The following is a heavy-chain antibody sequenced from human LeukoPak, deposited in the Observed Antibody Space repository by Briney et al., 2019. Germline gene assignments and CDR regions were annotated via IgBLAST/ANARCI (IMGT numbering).Heavy chain of an antibody. CDR1: GFTFSNYG. D-gene: IGHD7-27*01. CDR3: ASDKLGTDAFDI. J-gene: IGHJ3*02. Sequence: TGGSLRLSCAASGFTFSNYGMHWVRQAPGKGLEWVAVISHDGINKYYADSVKGRFSISRDNSKNTLYLQMNSLRAEDTAVYYCASDKLGTDAFDIWGQGTVVTVSS. V-gene: IGHV3-30*03. CDR2: ISHDGINK.